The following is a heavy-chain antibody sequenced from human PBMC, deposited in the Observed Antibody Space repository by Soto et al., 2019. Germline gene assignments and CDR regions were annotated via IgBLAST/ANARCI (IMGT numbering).Heavy chain of an antibody. CDR1: GYTFRRYG. J-gene: IGHJ4*02. V-gene: IGHV1-3*01. Sequence: GGSGKGSWKGSGYTFRRYGMHWGGQAPGQRLEWMGWINAGYGNTKSSQKFQDRVTISRDTSASTAYMELTSLRSEDTAVYYCARDTGDGTFDFWGQGTLVTVSS. CDR2: INAGYGNT. CDR3: ARDTGDGTFDF. D-gene: IGHD7-27*01.